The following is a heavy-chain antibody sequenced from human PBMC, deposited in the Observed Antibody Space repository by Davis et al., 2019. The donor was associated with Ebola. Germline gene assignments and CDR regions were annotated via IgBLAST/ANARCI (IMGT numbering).Heavy chain of an antibody. CDR2: IYYSGST. J-gene: IGHJ6*03. CDR3: ARRGLYSGYDGEGLDYYMDV. D-gene: IGHD5-12*01. CDR1: GGSISSYY. Sequence: SETLSLTCTVSGGSISSYYWSWIRQPPGKGLEWIGYIYYSGSTNYNPSLKSRVTISVDTSKNQFSLKLSSVTAADTAVYYCARRGLYSGYDGEGLDYYMDVWGKGTTVTVSS. V-gene: IGHV4-59*08.